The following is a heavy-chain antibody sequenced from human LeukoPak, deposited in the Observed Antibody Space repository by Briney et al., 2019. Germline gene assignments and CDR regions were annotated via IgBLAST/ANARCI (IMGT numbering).Heavy chain of an antibody. CDR2: TYYRSKWYN. V-gene: IGHV6-1*01. J-gene: IGHJ3*02. CDR3: ARTGLDAFDI. CDR1: GDSVSSNSAA. Sequence: SQTLSLTCAISGDSVSSNSAAWGWIRQPPSRGLEWLGRTYYRSKWYNDYAVSVKSRITINPDTSKNQFSLQLNSVTPEDTAVYYCARTGLDAFDIWGQGTMVTVSS.